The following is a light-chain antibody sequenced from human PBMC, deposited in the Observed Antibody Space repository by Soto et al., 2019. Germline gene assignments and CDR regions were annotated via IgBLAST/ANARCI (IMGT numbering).Light chain of an antibody. CDR1: QSLLDTSNNKNY. J-gene: IGKJ2*02. CDR3: HQYDSALCT. CDR2: WAS. V-gene: IGKV4-1*01. Sequence: DIVMTQSPDSLAVSLGERATINCKSSQSLLDTSNNKNYVAWYQQKPGQPPKLLIYWASARQSGVPDRFSGSGSGTDFTLTISNLQAEDVSVYYCHQYDSALCTFGQGTKLEI.